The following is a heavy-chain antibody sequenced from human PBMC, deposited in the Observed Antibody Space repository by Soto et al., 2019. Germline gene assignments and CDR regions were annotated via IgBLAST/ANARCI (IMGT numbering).Heavy chain of an antibody. Sequence: SVKVSCKASGGTFSSYAISWVRQAPGQGLEWMGGIIPIFGTANYAQKFQGRVTITADESTSTAYMELSSLRSENTAVYYCARDPGSSSWYAPHFDYWGQGTLVTVTS. J-gene: IGHJ4*02. D-gene: IGHD6-13*01. V-gene: IGHV1-69*13. CDR2: IIPIFGTA. CDR3: ARDPGSSSWYAPHFDY. CDR1: GGTFSSYA.